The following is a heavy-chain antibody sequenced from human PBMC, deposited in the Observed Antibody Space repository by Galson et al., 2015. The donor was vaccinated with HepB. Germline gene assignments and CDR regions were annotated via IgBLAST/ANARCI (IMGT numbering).Heavy chain of an antibody. D-gene: IGHD2-2*01. Sequence: SLRLSCAASGFTFSTYAMTWVRRAPERGLEWVSSISGRSGTTYYADSVKGRFTISRDNSKNTLFLQMNSLRGEDSALYFCAKDAVPAAVPGYWFDPWGQGTLVTVSS. CDR1: GFTFSTYA. J-gene: IGHJ5*02. CDR3: AKDAVPAAVPGYWFDP. CDR2: ISGRSGTT. V-gene: IGHV3-23*01.